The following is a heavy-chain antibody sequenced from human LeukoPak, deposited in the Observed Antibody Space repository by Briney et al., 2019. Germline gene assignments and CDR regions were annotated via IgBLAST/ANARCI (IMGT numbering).Heavy chain of an antibody. D-gene: IGHD3-3*01. CDR3: ARSTYYDFWSGAGLWFDP. CDR1: GGSISSGSYY. Sequence: SQTLSLTCTVSGGSISSGSYYWSWIRQPAGKGLEWIGRIYTSGSTDYNPSLKSRVTISVDTSKNQFSLKLSSVTAADTAVYYCARSTYYDFWSGAGLWFDPWGQGTLVTVSS. V-gene: IGHV4-61*02. CDR2: IYTSGST. J-gene: IGHJ5*02.